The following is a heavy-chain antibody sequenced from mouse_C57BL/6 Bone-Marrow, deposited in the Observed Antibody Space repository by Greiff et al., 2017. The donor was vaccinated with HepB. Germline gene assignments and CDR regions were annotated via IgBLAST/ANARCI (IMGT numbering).Heavy chain of an antibody. V-gene: IGHV1-85*01. CDR3: ARQEFRIFITTVVRYFDV. CDR2: IYPRDGST. D-gene: IGHD1-1*01. J-gene: IGHJ1*03. CDR1: GYTFTSYD. Sequence: QVQLKESGPELVKPGASVKLSCKASGYTFTSYDINWVKQRPGQGLEWIGWIYPRDGSTKYNEKFKGKATLTVDTSSSTAYMVLHSLTSEDSAVYFCARQEFRIFITTVVRYFDVWGTGTTVTVSS.